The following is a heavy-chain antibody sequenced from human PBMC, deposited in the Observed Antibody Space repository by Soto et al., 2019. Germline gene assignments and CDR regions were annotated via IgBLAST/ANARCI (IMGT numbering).Heavy chain of an antibody. Sequence: EVQLLESGGGLVQPGGSLRLSCAASGFTFSSYAMSWVRQAPGKGLEWVSAISGSGGSTYYADSVKGRFPISGDNSKNALSPQMNSLRAEDTAVYYCAKAQKRSIAVAGDYWGQGTLVTVS. CDR1: GFTFSSYA. V-gene: IGHV3-23*01. D-gene: IGHD6-19*01. J-gene: IGHJ4*02. CDR2: ISGSGGST. CDR3: AKAQKRSIAVAGDY.